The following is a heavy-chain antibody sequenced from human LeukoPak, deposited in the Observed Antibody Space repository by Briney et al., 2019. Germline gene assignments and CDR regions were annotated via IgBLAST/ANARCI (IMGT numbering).Heavy chain of an antibody. J-gene: IGHJ4*02. Sequence: GESLKISCKGSGYSFTSYWMGGVRQMPGKGLEWMGIIYPGDSDTRYSPSFQGQVTISADKSISTAYLQWSSLKASDTAMYYCARSTLTYYYDSSGYPLQNYFDYWGQGTLVTVSS. CDR1: GYSFTSYW. D-gene: IGHD3-22*01. V-gene: IGHV5-51*01. CDR2: IYPGDSDT. CDR3: ARSTLTYYYDSSGYPLQNYFDY.